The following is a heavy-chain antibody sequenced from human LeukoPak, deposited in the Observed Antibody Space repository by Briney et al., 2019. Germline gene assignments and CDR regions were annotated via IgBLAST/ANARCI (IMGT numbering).Heavy chain of an antibody. V-gene: IGHV2-70*11. J-gene: IGHJ3*02. CDR2: IDWDDDK. CDR3: ARIDVSSSNAFDI. D-gene: IGHD6-6*01. Sequence: LRLSCAASGFTFSSYWMSWVRQPPGKALEWLARIDWDDDKYYSTSLKTRLTISKDTSKNQVVLTMTNMDPVDTATYYCARIDVSSSNAFDIWGQGTMVTVSS. CDR1: GFTFSSYW.